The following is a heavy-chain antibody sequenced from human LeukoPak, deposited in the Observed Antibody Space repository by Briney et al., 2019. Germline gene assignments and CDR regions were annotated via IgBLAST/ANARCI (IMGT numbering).Heavy chain of an antibody. Sequence: SVKVSCKASGFTFTSSAVQWVRQARGQRLEWIGWIVVGSGNTNYAQKFQERVTITRDMSTSTAYMELSSLRSEDTAVYYCAADTEALPIYYYYYMDVWGKGTTVTVSS. CDR2: IVVGSGNT. D-gene: IGHD2-8*02. CDR3: AADTEALPIYYYYYMDV. J-gene: IGHJ6*03. V-gene: IGHV1-58*01. CDR1: GFTFTSSA.